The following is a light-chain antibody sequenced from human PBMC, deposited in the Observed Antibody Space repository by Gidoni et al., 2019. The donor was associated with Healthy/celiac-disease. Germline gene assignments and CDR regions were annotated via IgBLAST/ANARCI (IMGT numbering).Light chain of an antibody. CDR1: SSDVGGYNY. CDR3: SSYAGSNNYVV. J-gene: IGLJ2*01. CDR2: EVS. Sequence: QSALTQPPSASGSPGQSVTISCTGTSSDVGGYNYVSWYQQHPGKAPKLMIYEVSKRPSGVPDRFSGSKSGNTASLTVSGLQAGDAADSYCSSYAGSNNYVVFGGGTKLTVL. V-gene: IGLV2-8*01.